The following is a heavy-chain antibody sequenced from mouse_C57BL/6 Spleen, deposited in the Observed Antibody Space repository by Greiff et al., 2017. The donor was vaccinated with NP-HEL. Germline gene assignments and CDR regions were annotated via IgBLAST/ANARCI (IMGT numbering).Heavy chain of an antibody. D-gene: IGHD1-1*01. CDR1: GYAFTSSW. V-gene: IGHV1-82*01. CDR2: IYPGDGDT. CDR3: ARETTVVLDY. J-gene: IGHJ2*01. Sequence: VQLQQSGPELVKPGASVKISCKASGYAFTSSWMNWVKQRPGKGLEWIGRIYPGDGDTNYNGKFKGKATLTADKSSSTAYMQLSSLTSEDSAVYFCARETTVVLDYWGQGTTLTVSS.